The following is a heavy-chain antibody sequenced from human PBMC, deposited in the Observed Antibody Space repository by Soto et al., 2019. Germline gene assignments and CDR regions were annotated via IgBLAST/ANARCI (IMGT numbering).Heavy chain of an antibody. Sequence: EVPLLEAGGGLVQPGGSLRRSCAASGFTFISYAMSWVRQAPGKGLEWVSAFSGRGGSTYYADSVKGRFTISRDNSKNTLYLQMNSLRAEDTAVYYCAKDGITIFGVVTSAYNWFDPWGQGTLVTVSS. CDR2: FSGRGGST. J-gene: IGHJ5*02. D-gene: IGHD3-3*01. V-gene: IGHV3-23*01. CDR3: AKDGITIFGVVTSAYNWFDP. CDR1: GFTFISYA.